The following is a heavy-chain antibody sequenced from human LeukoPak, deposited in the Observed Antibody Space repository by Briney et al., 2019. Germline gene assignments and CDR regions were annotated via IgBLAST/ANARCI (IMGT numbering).Heavy chain of an antibody. CDR2: MSYDGTNK. CDR3: AKRGYCSGGRCYSFHFDY. V-gene: IGHV3-30*18. D-gene: IGHD2-15*01. J-gene: IGHJ4*02. CDR1: GFTFSSHG. Sequence: GRSLRLSCAASGFTFSSHGMHWVRQAPGKGLEWVALMSYDGTNKVYADSEKGRFTISRDNSKNTLYLEMNNLRAEDTAVYYCAKRGYCSGGRCYSFHFDYWGQGTLVTVSS.